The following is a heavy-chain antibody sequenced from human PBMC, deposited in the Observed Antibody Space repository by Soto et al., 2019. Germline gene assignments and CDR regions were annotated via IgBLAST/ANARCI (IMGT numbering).Heavy chain of an antibody. J-gene: IGHJ4*02. CDR1: GDSISSGDYY. CDR2: IYYSGNT. V-gene: IGHV4-30-4*02. D-gene: IGHD2-15*01. CDR3: ARARGGYIYY. Sequence: SETLSLTCTVSGDSISSGDYYWSWIRQPPGKGLEWIGCIYYSGNTYYNPSLKRRFSISVDTSKNQFSLKLSSVTAADTAVYYCARARGGYIYYWGQGTLVTVSS.